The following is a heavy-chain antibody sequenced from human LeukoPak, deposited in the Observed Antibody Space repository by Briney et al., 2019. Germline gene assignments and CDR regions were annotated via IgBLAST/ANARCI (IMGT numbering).Heavy chain of an antibody. J-gene: IGHJ4*02. CDR3: ARDRGSR. Sequence: PGGSLRLSCEASGFSFNMYWMSWVRQAPGKGLEWVANMKHDGSETYYVDSMKGRFTISRDNAKNSLYLQMNSLRAEDTAVYYCARDRGSRWGQGTLVTVSS. CDR2: MKHDGSET. V-gene: IGHV3-7*01. CDR1: GFSFNMYW.